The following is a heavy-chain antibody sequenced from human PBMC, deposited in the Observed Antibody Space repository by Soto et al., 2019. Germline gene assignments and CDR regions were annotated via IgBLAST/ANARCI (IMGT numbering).Heavy chain of an antibody. J-gene: IGHJ6*02. V-gene: IGHV1-8*01. Sequence: QVQLVQSGAEVKKPGASVKVSCKASGYTFTSYDINWVRQATGQGLEWMGWMNPNSGNTGYAQKFQGRVTSTRTTSISTAYVELSSLGSEDTAVYYCARATMLVVGAGMDVWGQGTTVTVSS. CDR1: GYTFTSYD. D-gene: IGHD3-22*01. CDR2: MNPNSGNT. CDR3: ARATMLVVGAGMDV.